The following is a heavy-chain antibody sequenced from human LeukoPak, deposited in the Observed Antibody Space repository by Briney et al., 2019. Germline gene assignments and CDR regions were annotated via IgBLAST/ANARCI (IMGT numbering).Heavy chain of an antibody. J-gene: IGHJ4*02. CDR1: GFTFSSYW. D-gene: IGHD2-2*01. V-gene: IGHV3-74*01. Sequence: GGSLRLSCAASGFTFSSYWMHWVRQAPGKGLVWVSRINSDGSSTSYADSVKGRFTISRDNAKNTLYLQMNSLRAEDTAVYYCASLSSTSARNYWGQGTLVTVS. CDR3: ASLSSTSARNY. CDR2: INSDGSST.